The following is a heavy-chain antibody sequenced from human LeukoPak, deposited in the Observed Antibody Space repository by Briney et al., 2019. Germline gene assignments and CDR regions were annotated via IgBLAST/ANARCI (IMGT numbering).Heavy chain of an antibody. J-gene: IGHJ4*02. V-gene: IGHV1-69*01. CDR2: IIPIFGTA. CDR1: GGTFSSYA. D-gene: IGHD5-24*01. CDR3: ASNPKRWLKSPMEY. Sequence: ASVKVSCKASGGTFSSYAISWVRQAPGQGLEWMGGIIPIFGTANYAQKFQGRVTITADESTSTAYMELSSLRSEDTAVYYCASNPKRWLKSPMEYLGQGNLVTVSS.